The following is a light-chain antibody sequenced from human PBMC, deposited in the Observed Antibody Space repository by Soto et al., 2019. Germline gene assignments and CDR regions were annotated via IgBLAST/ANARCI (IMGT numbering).Light chain of an antibody. CDR3: AAWDASLNGVI. Sequence: QAVVTQPPSASGTPGQRVTISCSGSSSNIGTYTVNWYQQVPGTAPKLLIYSNNQRPSGVPDRFSGSKSGTSASLAFSGLQSEDEADYYCAAWDASLNGVIFGGGTKLTVL. CDR2: SNN. CDR1: SSNIGTYT. J-gene: IGLJ2*01. V-gene: IGLV1-44*01.